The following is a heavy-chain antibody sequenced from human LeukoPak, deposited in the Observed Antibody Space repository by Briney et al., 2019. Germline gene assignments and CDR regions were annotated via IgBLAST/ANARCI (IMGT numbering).Heavy chain of an antibody. J-gene: IGHJ4*02. Sequence: SETLSLTCTVSGGSISGSSYYWGWIRQPPGKGLEWIGSIYYSGSTYYNPSLKSRVTISVDTSKNQFSLKLSSVTAADTAVYYCARDVGGGLVDYWGQGTLVTVSS. CDR3: ARDVGGGLVDY. V-gene: IGHV4-39*07. D-gene: IGHD2-15*01. CDR2: IYYSGST. CDR1: GGSISGSSYY.